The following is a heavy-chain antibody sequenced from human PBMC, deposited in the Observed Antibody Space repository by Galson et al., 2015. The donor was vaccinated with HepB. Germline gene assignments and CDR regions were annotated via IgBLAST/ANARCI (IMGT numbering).Heavy chain of an antibody. J-gene: IGHJ6*02. CDR1: GYTFTSYG. V-gene: IGHV1-18*04. D-gene: IGHD1-26*01. CDR3: ARERVGPGSPDYYYYGMDV. CDR2: ISAYNGNT. Sequence: SVKVSCKASGYTFTSYGISWVRQAPGQGLEWMGWISAYNGNTNYAQKLQGRVTMTTDTSTSTAYMELRSLRSDDTAVYYCARERVGPGSPDYYYYGMDVWGQGTTVTVSS.